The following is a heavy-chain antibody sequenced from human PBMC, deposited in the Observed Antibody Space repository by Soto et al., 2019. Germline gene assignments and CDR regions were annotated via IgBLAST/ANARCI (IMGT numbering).Heavy chain of an antibody. CDR2: VYYGGST. J-gene: IGHJ6*02. CDR3: AGGDYYHSSGYYFYYYTMDV. D-gene: IGHD3-22*01. V-gene: IGHV4-39*01. CDR1: GGSISSSSYH. Sequence: SETLSLTCTVSGGSISSSSYHWGCIRQPPGKGLEWIGNVYYGGSTYYNPSLKSRVTISVETSKSQFSLKLSSVTAADTAVYYCAGGDYYHSSGYYFYYYTMDVWGQGTTVTV.